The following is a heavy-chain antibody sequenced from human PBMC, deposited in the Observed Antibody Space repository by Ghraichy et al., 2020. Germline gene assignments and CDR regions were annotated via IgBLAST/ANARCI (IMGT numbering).Heavy chain of an antibody. Sequence: GGSLRLSCAASGFTFSNFWMSWVRQAPGKGLEWVANIKQDGSEKYYLDSVKGRFTISRDNARNSLYLQMNSLSAEDTAVYYCARDRGGYSGYGQPFDYWGQGTLVTVSS. CDR3: ARDRGGYSGYGQPFDY. D-gene: IGHD5-12*01. V-gene: IGHV3-7*01. CDR1: GFTFSNFW. CDR2: IKQDGSEK. J-gene: IGHJ4*02.